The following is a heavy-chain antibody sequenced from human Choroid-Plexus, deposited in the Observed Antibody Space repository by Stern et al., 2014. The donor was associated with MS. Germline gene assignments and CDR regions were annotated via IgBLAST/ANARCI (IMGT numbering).Heavy chain of an antibody. J-gene: IGHJ4*02. CDR1: GFSFSSFG. V-gene: IGHV3-30*18. D-gene: IGHD2/OR15-2a*01. CDR2: ISSDGSK. CDR3: AKDRQYLTFFFDF. Sequence: VQLVESGGGVVQPGRPLRLSCAASGFSFSSFGMHWVRQAPGKGLEWVALISSDGSKDYADSVKGRFAISRDKSKNTLYLQMNSLRAEDTAVYYCAKDRQYLTFFFDFWGQGSLVTVSS.